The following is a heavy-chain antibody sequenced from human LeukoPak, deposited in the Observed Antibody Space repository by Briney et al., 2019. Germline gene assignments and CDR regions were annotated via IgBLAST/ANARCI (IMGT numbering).Heavy chain of an antibody. CDR1: GFTFSSYW. J-gene: IGHJ4*02. CDR2: INWNGGST. CDR3: ARGPDYGDFFFDY. D-gene: IGHD4-17*01. V-gene: IGHV3-20*01. Sequence: GGSLRLSCAASGFTFSSYWMHWVRQAPGKGLEWVSGINWNGGSTDYANSVKGRFTISRDNAKNSLYLQMNSLRAEDTALYHCARGPDYGDFFFDYWGQGTRVTVSS.